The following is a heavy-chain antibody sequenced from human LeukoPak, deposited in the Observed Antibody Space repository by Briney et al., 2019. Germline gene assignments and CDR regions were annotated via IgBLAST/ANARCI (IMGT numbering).Heavy chain of an antibody. Sequence: ASVKVSCKASGYTFTSYYMHWVRQAPGQGLEWMGIINPSGGSTSYAQKFQGRVTMTRDTSTSTVYMELSSLRSEDTAVYYCARYRRRYYDSSGYYNYGMGVWGQGTTVTVSS. J-gene: IGHJ6*02. CDR3: ARYRRRYYDSSGYYNYGMGV. CDR1: GYTFTSYY. V-gene: IGHV1-46*01. CDR2: INPSGGST. D-gene: IGHD3-22*01.